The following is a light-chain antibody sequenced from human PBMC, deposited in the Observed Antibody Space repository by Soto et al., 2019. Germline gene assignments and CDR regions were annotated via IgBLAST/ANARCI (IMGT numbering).Light chain of an antibody. J-gene: IGKJ1*01. CDR2: GAS. CDR1: QSVSSNN. CDR3: QQYDNSVWT. V-gene: IGKV3-20*01. Sequence: EIVLTQSPGTLSLSPGERATLSCRASQSVSSNNLAWYQQRPGQAPRLLICGASSRATGIPDRFSGSGSGTDFTLTISRLEPEDFAVYYCQQYDNSVWTLGQGTKVDIK.